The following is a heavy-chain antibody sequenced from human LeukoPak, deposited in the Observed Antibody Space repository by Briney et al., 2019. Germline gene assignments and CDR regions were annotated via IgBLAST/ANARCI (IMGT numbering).Heavy chain of an antibody. D-gene: IGHD2-2*01. J-gene: IGHJ6*03. CDR1: GFTFSSYG. Sequence: GGSLRLSCAASGFTFSSYGMHWVRQAPGKGLEWVAFIRYDGSNKYYADSVKGRFTISRDNSKNTLYLQMNSLRAEDTAVYYCAKKVGQLLYYHYYMDVWGKGTTVTVPS. V-gene: IGHV3-30*02. CDR3: AKKVGQLLYYHYYMDV. CDR2: IRYDGSNK.